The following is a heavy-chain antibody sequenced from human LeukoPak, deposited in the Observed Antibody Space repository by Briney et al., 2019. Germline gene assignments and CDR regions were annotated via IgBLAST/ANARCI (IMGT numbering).Heavy chain of an antibody. CDR3: ARQWFGDWGYYFDY. CDR2: IDTSSSTI. J-gene: IGHJ4*02. CDR1: GFTVSSNY. V-gene: IGHV3-48*01. Sequence: GGSLRLSCAAPGFTVSSNYMSWVRQAPGKGLEWVSDIDTSSSTIYYADSVKGRFTISRDNAKNSLYLQMNSLRAEDTAIYYCARQWFGDWGYYFDYWGQGTLVTVSS. D-gene: IGHD3-10*01.